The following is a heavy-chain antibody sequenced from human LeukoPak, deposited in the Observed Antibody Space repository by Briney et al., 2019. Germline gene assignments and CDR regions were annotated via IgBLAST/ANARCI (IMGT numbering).Heavy chain of an antibody. D-gene: IGHD5-18*01. CDR1: GFTFSSYW. J-gene: IGHJ4*02. V-gene: IGHV3-74*01. CDR2: INSDGSST. Sequence: PGGSLRLSCAASGFTFSSYWMHWVRHAPGKGLVWVSRINSDGSSTSYADSVKGRFTISRDNAKNTLYLQMNSLRAEDTAVYYCAREAGIRLWLYLSYWGQGTLVTVSS. CDR3: AREAGIRLWLYLSY.